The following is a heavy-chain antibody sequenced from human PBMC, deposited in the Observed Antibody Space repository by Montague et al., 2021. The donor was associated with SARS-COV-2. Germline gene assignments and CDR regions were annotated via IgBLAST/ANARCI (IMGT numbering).Heavy chain of an antibody. CDR2: VDYSGNT. J-gene: IGHJ4*02. CDR3: ARREYSYGWGD. CDR1: SGPISGSSDY. Sequence: SETLSLTCIVTSGPISGSSDYWGWIRQSPGKGLEWIASVDYSGNTYYSPSLKSRLTISVDTSKNQFSLKLNSVTAADTALYYCARREYSYGWGDWGQGTLVTVSS. D-gene: IGHD5-18*01. V-gene: IGHV4-39*01.